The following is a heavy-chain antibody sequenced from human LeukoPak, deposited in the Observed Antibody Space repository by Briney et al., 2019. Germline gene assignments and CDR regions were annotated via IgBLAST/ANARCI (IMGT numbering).Heavy chain of an antibody. V-gene: IGHV1-8*03. CDR3: ARQAQIYCTNGVCEYSGAFDI. CDR2: MNPNSGNT. Sequence: ASVKVSCKASGYTFTSYDINWVRQATGQGLEWMGWMNPNSGNTGYAQKFQGRVTITRNTSISTAYMELSSLRSEDTAVYYCARQAQIYCTNGVCEYSGAFDIWGQGTMVTVSS. CDR1: GYTFTSYD. J-gene: IGHJ3*02. D-gene: IGHD2-8*01.